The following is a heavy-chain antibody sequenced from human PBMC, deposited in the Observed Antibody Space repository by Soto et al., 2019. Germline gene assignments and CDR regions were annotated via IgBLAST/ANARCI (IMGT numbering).Heavy chain of an antibody. CDR3: ARDRADAGKPNYYYYYMDV. CDR1: GFTFSSYC. Sequence: GGSLRLSCAASGFTFSSYCMHWVRQAPGKGLEWVAVIWYDGSNKYYADSVKGRFTISRDNSKNTLYLQMNSLRAEDTAVYYCARDRADAGKPNYYYYYMDVWGKGTTVTVSS. V-gene: IGHV3-33*01. CDR2: IWYDGSNK. J-gene: IGHJ6*03. D-gene: IGHD3-10*01.